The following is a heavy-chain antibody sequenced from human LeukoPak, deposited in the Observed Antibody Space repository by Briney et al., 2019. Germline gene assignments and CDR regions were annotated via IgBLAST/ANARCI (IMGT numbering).Heavy chain of an antibody. Sequence: ASVKVSCKASGYTFTGYYMHWVRQALGQGLEWMGWINPNSGGTNYAQKFQGRVTMTRDTSISTAYMELSRLRSDDTAVYYCAREGLALGYSYDCWGQGTLVTVSS. V-gene: IGHV1-2*02. CDR3: AREGLALGYSYDC. CDR1: GYTFTGYY. J-gene: IGHJ4*02. D-gene: IGHD6-13*01. CDR2: INPNSGGT.